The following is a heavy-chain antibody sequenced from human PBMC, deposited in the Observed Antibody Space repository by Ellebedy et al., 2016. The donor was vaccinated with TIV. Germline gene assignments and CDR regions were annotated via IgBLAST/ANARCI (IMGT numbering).Heavy chain of an antibody. Sequence: GESLKISCAASGFTFSGYAMSWVRQAPGKGLEWVANIKQDGSVDSVEGRFISSRDNAKNSLYLRINSPRAEDTAVYYCARAVSSSWYFDLWGRGTLVTVSS. D-gene: IGHD2/OR15-2a*01. J-gene: IGHJ2*01. CDR2: IKQDGS. CDR1: GFTFSGYA. CDR3: ARAVSSSWYFDL. V-gene: IGHV3-7*03.